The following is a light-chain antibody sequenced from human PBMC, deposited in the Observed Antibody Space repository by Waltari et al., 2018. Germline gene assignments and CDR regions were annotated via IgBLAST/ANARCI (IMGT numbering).Light chain of an antibody. J-gene: IGLJ2*01. CDR1: STDVGGYNS. CDR2: EVS. Sequence: QSALTQPPSASGSPGQSVAISCTGTSTDVGGYNSVSWYQHHPGKAPKLMIYEVSKRPSGVPDRFSGAKSGNTASLTVSGLRAEDEADYYSASYGGRNNWIFGGGTKLTVL. CDR3: ASYGGRNNWI. V-gene: IGLV2-8*01.